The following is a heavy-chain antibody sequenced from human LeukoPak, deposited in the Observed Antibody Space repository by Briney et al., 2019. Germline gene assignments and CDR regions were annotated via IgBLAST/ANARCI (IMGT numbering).Heavy chain of an antibody. D-gene: IGHD2-21*01. CDR1: GGSFSGYY. Sequence: SETLSLTCDVYGGSFSGYYWSWIRQPPGKGLEWIGEINHSGSTNYNPSLKSRVTISVDTSKNQFSLKLSSVTAADTAVYYCARGLRWSPFDYWGQGTLVTVSS. CDR2: INHSGST. CDR3: ARGLRWSPFDY. J-gene: IGHJ4*02. V-gene: IGHV4-34*01.